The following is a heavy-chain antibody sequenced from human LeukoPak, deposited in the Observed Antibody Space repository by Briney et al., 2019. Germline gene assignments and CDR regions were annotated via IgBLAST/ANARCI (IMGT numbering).Heavy chain of an antibody. D-gene: IGHD2-15*01. CDR1: GFTFSSYS. CDR2: ISSNSSYI. J-gene: IGHJ4*02. V-gene: IGHV3-21*01. Sequence: GGSLRLSCAASGFTFSSYSMNWVRQAPGKGLEWVSSISSNSSYIYYADSVKGRFTISRDNAKNSLYLQMNSLRAEDTAVYYCARYGSGGSCYPYYFDYWGQGTLVTVSS. CDR3: ARYGSGGSCYPYYFDY.